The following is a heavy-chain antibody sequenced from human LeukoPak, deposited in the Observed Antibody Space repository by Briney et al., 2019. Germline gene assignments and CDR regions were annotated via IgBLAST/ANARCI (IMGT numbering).Heavy chain of an antibody. D-gene: IGHD2-21*02. CDR3: ARDMDGGNSIDY. J-gene: IGHJ4*02. CDR1: GGSISSYY. CDR2: IYYSGST. V-gene: IGHV4-59*01. Sequence: SETLSLTCTVSGGSISSYYWSWIRQPPGKGLEWIGYIYYSGSTNYNPSLKSRVTISVDTSKNQFSLKLSSVTAADTAVYYCARDMDGGNSIDYWGQGTLVTVSS.